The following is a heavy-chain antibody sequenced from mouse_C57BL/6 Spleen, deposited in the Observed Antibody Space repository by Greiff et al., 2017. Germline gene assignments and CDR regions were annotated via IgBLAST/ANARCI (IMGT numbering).Heavy chain of an antibody. CDR3: ARRFYDGYFDY. Sequence: QVQLQQSGAELVKPGASVKISCKASGYAFSSSWMNWVKQRPGKGLEWIGQIYPGDGDTNYTGKFKGKATLTADKSSSTAYMQLSSLTSEDSAVYFCARRFYDGYFDYWGQGTTLTVSS. CDR2: IYPGDGDT. V-gene: IGHV1-80*01. CDR1: GYAFSSSW. D-gene: IGHD2-3*01. J-gene: IGHJ2*01.